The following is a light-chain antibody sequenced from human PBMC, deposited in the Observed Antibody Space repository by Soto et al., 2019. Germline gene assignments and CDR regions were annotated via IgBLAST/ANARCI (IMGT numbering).Light chain of an antibody. CDR1: QEISSW. V-gene: IGKV1-12*01. Sequence: DIQMTQSPSSVSASVGDRVTVTCRASQEISSWLAWFQQKPGEAPRLRVYAATTRHSGVPSRFSGTGSGSDFTLTISSLQPEDFATYFGQQGNCFPLTFGGGTKVEIK. J-gene: IGKJ4*01. CDR2: AAT. CDR3: QQGNCFPLT.